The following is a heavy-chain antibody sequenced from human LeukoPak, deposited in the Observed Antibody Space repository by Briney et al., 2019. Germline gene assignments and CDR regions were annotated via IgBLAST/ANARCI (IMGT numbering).Heavy chain of an antibody. Sequence: GGSLRLSCAASGFTFSSYTMNWVRQAPGKGLEWVGRIRSKANSYATAYAASVKGRFTISRDDSKNTAYLQMNSLKTEDTAVYYCTGLFSPEDVWGKGTTVTVSS. CDR2: IRSKANSYAT. CDR3: TGLFSPEDV. J-gene: IGHJ6*04. CDR1: GFTFSSYT. V-gene: IGHV3-73*01.